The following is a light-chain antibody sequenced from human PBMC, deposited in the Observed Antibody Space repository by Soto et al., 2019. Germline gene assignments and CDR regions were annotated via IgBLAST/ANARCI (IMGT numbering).Light chain of an antibody. CDR3: QQYNNWPWT. Sequence: EIVMTQSPATLSVSPGERATLSCRASQSVSSNLAWYQQKPGQAPRLLIYGASTSATAIPARFSGSGSGTEFTITISSLQSEDFAVYYCQQYNNWPWTFGQGTKVEIK. V-gene: IGKV3-15*01. CDR2: GAS. J-gene: IGKJ1*01. CDR1: QSVSSN.